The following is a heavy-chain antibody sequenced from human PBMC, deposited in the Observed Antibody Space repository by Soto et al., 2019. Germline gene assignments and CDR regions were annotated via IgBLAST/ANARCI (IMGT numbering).Heavy chain of an antibody. D-gene: IGHD3-10*01. CDR2: IDYVGST. CDR1: GDSINSRY. Sequence: SETLSLTCSVSGDSINSRYWSWIRQPPGKGPEWIGYIDYVGSTNYAPSLQSRVTMSVDTSKNQVSLKLRYVTAADTAVYYCVRQRGNYFDFWGQGTLVTVSS. V-gene: IGHV4-59*11. CDR3: VRQRGNYFDF. J-gene: IGHJ4*02.